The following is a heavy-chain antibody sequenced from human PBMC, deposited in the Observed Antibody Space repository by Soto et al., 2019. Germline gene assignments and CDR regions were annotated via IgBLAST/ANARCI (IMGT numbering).Heavy chain of an antibody. CDR2: ISSTTNYI. V-gene: IGHV3-21*06. CDR3: ARESEDLTSNFDY. Sequence: GGSLRLSCAASGFTFTRFSMNWVRQAPGKGLEWVSSISSTTNYIYYGDSMKGRFTISRDNAKNSLYLEMNSLRAEDTAVCYCARESEDLTSNFDYWGQGTLVTVSS. J-gene: IGHJ4*02. CDR1: GFTFTRFS.